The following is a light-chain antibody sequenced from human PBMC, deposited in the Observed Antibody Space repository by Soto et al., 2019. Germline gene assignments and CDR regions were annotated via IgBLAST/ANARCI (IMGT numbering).Light chain of an antibody. Sequence: EIVLTQSPGTLSLSPGERATLSCRASQSVSSSYLAWYQQKPGQAPRLLIYGASSRATGIPDRFSGSGSGTDLTLTISRLEREDFAVYYCQQYGSSPWTFGQGTKVEIK. CDR1: QSVSSSY. CDR2: GAS. J-gene: IGKJ1*01. V-gene: IGKV3-20*01. CDR3: QQYGSSPWT.